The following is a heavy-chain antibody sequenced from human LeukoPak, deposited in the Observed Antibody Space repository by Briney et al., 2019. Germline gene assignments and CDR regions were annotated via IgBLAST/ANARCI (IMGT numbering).Heavy chain of an antibody. Sequence: ASVKVSCKASGYAFTSYGISWVRQAPGQGLEWMGWINPKSGDTKYSQKFQGRVTMTRDTSTTTVYMDLSRLRSDDTAVYYCARGYSYGYLDPWGQGTLVTVSS. CDR1: GYAFTSYG. D-gene: IGHD5-18*01. V-gene: IGHV1-2*02. J-gene: IGHJ5*02. CDR3: ARGYSYGYLDP. CDR2: INPKSGDT.